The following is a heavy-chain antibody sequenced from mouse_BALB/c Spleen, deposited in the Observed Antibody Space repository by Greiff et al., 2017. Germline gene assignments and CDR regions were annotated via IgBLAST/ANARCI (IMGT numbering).Heavy chain of an antibody. D-gene: IGHD2-10*02. CDR3: ARGAYGPFAY. CDR2: IYPYNGGT. V-gene: IGHV1S29*02. CDR1: GYTFTDYN. Sequence: EVQLQQSGPELVKPGASVKISCKASGYTFTDYNMHWVKQSHGKSLEWIGYIYPYNGGTGYNQKFKSKATLTVDNSSSTAYMELRSLTSEDSAVYYCARGAYGPFAYWGQGTLVTVSA. J-gene: IGHJ3*01.